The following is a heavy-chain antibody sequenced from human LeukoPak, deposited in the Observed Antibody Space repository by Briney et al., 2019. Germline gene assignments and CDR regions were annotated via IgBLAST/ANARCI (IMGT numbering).Heavy chain of an antibody. J-gene: IGHJ5*02. CDR1: GFTFSSYA. Sequence: GGSLRLSCAASGFTFSSYAISWVRQAPGKGLEWVSAISGSGGSTYYADSVKGRFTISRDNSKNTLYLQMNSLRAEDTAVYYCAKDPRGPRGGRGYNWFDPWGQGTLVTVSS. CDR2: ISGSGGST. D-gene: IGHD3-10*01. CDR3: AKDPRGPRGGRGYNWFDP. V-gene: IGHV3-23*01.